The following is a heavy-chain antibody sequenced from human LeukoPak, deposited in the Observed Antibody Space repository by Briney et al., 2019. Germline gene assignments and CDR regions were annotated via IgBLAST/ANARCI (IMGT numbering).Heavy chain of an antibody. CDR2: IYSGGST. V-gene: IGHV3-53*01. D-gene: IGHD5-18*01. CDR1: GFTVSSNY. J-gene: IGHJ6*02. Sequence: PGGSLRLSCAASGFTVSSNYMSWVRQAPGKGLEWVSVIYSGGSTYYADSVKGRFTISRDNSKNTLYLQMNSLRAEDTAVYYCAASPDTAMVHNGMDIWGQGTTVTVSS. CDR3: AASPDTAMVHNGMDI.